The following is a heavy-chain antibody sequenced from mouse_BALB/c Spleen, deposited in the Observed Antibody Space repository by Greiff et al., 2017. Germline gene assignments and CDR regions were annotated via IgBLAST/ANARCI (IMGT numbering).Heavy chain of an antibody. CDR3: ASFYYDYDGKSYYAMDY. CDR1: GDSITSGY. V-gene: IGHV3-8*02. J-gene: IGHJ4*01. D-gene: IGHD2-4*01. Sequence: EVKLVESGPSLVKPSQTLSLTCSVTGDSITSGYWNWIRKFPGNKLEYMGYISYSGSTYYNPSLKSRISITRDTSKNQYYLQLNSVTTEDTATYYCASFYYDYDGKSYYAMDYWGQGTSVTVSS. CDR2: ISYSGST.